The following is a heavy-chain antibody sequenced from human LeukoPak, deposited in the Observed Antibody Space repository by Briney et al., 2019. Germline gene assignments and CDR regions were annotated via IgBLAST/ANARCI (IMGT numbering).Heavy chain of an antibody. CDR3: AREGSRWVDFDH. J-gene: IGHJ4*02. CDR2: IYYSGST. D-gene: IGHD1-26*01. Sequence: SETLSLTCTVSGGSISSGGYYWSWIRQHPGKGLEWIGYIYYSGSTYYNPSLKSRVTISLDTSKSQFSLRLSSVTAADTAVYFCAREGSRWVDFDHWGQGTLVTVSS. CDR1: GGSISSGGYY. V-gene: IGHV4-31*03.